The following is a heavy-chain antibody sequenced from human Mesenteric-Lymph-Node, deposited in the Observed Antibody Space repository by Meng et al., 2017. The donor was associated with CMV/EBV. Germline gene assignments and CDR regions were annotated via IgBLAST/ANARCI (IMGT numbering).Heavy chain of an antibody. D-gene: IGHD2-2*01. CDR1: GFTFGDYS. CDR2: ISSRSIYI. J-gene: IGHJ4*02. V-gene: IGHV3-21*01. CDR3: ARGRGSCTSSRCYVNLDN. Sequence: GESLKISCAASGFTFGDYSMNWVRQAPGKGLEWVSSISSRSIYIFYRDSLKGRFTISRDNAKNSLYLQVNSLRDEDSAVYYCARGRGSCTSSRCYVNLDNWGQGTRVTVSS.